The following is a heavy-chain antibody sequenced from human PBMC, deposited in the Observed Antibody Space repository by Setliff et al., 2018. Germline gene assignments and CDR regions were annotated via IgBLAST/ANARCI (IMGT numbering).Heavy chain of an antibody. J-gene: IGHJ6*02. CDR3: ARVNTDLRGYSSSWYSRPYSNGIDF. V-gene: IGHV4-34*01. CDR1: GGSFSGYY. D-gene: IGHD6-13*01. Sequence: KTSETLSLTCAVYGGSFSGYYWSWIRQPPGKGLEWIGEINHSGSTNYNPSLKSRVTISVDTSKNQFSLKLSSVTAADTAVYYCARVNTDLRGYSSSWYSRPYSNGIDFWGQGTTVTVSS. CDR2: INHSGST.